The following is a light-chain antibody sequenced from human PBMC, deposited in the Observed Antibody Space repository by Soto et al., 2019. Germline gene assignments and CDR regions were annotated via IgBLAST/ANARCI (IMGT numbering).Light chain of an antibody. V-gene: IGKV3-20*01. J-gene: IGKJ2*01. CDR2: DAS. CDR3: QQFDGSRPAFT. CDR1: QTVNSRH. Sequence: ESLLTQSPGTLSLSPGERATLSCRASQTVNSRHLNWYQHKPGQAPRLLIYDASIRAAGIPDRFSGSRSGADFSLTIPRLEPEDSAVYYCQQFDGSRPAFTFGQGTKLEI.